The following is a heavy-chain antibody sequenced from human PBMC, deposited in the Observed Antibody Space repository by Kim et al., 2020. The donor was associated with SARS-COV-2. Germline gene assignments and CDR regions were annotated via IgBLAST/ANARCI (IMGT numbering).Heavy chain of an antibody. Sequence: GGSLRLSCAASGFTFDDYAMHWVRQAPGKGLEWVSLISGDGGSTYYADSVKGRFTISRDNSKNSLYLQMNSLRTEDTALYYCAKDMVFKPSKNHGGQLVADMDVWGKGTTVTVSS. V-gene: IGHV3-43*02. CDR1: GFTFDDYA. CDR2: ISGDGGST. D-gene: IGHD6-6*01. CDR3: AKDMVFKPSKNHGGQLVADMDV. J-gene: IGHJ6*03.